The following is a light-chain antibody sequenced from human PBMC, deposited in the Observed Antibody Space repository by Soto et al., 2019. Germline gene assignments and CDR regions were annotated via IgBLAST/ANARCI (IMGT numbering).Light chain of an antibody. CDR2: DAS. Sequence: EIVLTQSPATLSLSPGERATLSCRASQSVSSYLAWYQQKPGQAPRLLIYDASNWATGIPARFSGSGSGTDFTLTISSLQPEDFASYYCQQSYSAPITFGQGTRLEIK. CDR3: QQSYSAPIT. CDR1: QSVSSY. J-gene: IGKJ5*01. V-gene: IGKV3-11*01.